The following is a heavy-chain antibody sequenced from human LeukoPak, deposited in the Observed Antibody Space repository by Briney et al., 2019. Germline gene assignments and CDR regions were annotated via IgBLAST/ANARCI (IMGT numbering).Heavy chain of an antibody. J-gene: IGHJ4*02. CDR2: INHSGST. V-gene: IGHV4-34*01. Sequence: SETLSLTCAVYGGSFSGYYWSWIRQPPGKGLEWIGEINHSGSTNYNPSLKSRVTISVDTSKNQFSLKLSSVTAADTAVYYCARRGAYDSSGYYDYWGQGTLVTVSS. D-gene: IGHD3-22*01. CDR1: GGSFSGYY. CDR3: ARRGAYDSSGYYDY.